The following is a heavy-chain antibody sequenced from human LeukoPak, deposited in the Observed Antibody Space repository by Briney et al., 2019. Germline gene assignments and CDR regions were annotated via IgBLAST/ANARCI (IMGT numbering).Heavy chain of an antibody. CDR2: TYYRSKWYN. CDR1: GYSVSSNSAA. V-gene: IGHV6-1*01. D-gene: IGHD4-23*01. CDR3: ARDDTTVASDWYFDL. J-gene: IGHJ2*01. Sequence: SQTLSLTCAISGYSVSSNSAAWNWIRQSPSIGLEWLGRTYYRSKWYNDYAVSVKSRITINPNTSKNQFSLQLNSVTPEDTAVYYCARDDTTVASDWYFDLWGRGTLVTVSS.